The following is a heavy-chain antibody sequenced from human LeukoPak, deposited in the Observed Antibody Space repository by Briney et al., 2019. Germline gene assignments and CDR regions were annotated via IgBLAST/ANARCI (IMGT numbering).Heavy chain of an antibody. J-gene: IGHJ4*02. D-gene: IGHD6-13*01. V-gene: IGHV3-7*04. Sequence: GGSLRLSCAASGFTFSSSWMTWVRQAPGKGLEWVAHIKEDGTEEYYVDSVKGRFTISRDNAKNSLYLQMNSLRAEDTAVYYCARGTIAAAGYYYFDYWGQGTQVTVSS. CDR3: ARGTIAAAGYYYFDY. CDR2: IKEDGTEE. CDR1: GFTFSSSW.